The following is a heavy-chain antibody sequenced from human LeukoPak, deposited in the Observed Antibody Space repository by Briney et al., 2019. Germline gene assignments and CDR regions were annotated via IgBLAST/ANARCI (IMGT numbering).Heavy chain of an antibody. CDR2: IRPDGSDK. Sequence: GGSLRLSCAASGFTFSNYWMGWVRQAPAKGLEWVANIRPDGSDKYYVDSVRGRFTISRDNAQNSLYLQMNSLRAEDTAVYYCARDGSGSYSNWFDPWGQGTLVTVSS. V-gene: IGHV3-7*01. D-gene: IGHD1-26*01. J-gene: IGHJ5*02. CDR3: ARDGSGSYSNWFDP. CDR1: GFTFSNYW.